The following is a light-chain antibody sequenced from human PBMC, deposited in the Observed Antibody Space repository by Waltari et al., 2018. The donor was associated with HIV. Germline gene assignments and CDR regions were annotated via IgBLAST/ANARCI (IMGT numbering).Light chain of an antibody. V-gene: IGLV1-44*01. CDR2: NNN. CDR1: NSNIGSNT. Sequence: QSVLTQPPSASGTPGQRVTISCSGRNSNIGSNTVNWYQQHPGTAPKLLIYNNNQRPSGVSVRFSGSKSGTSASLGISGLQSEDEADYYCAAWDDSLNAHVLFGGGTKLTVL. CDR3: AAWDDSLNAHVL. J-gene: IGLJ2*01.